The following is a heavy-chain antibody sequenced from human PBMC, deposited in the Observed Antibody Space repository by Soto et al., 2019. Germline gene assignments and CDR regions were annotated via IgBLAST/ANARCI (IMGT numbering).Heavy chain of an antibody. J-gene: IGHJ4*02. Sequence: ASVKVSCKASGYTFTSYAMHWVRQAPGQGLEWMGWINAGNGNTKYSQKFQGRVTITRDTSASTAYMELSSLRSEDTAVYYCARVGPNYYDSSGYPYDYWGQGTLVTVSS. CDR3: ARVGPNYYDSSGYPYDY. V-gene: IGHV1-3*01. CDR1: GYTFTSYA. D-gene: IGHD3-22*01. CDR2: INAGNGNT.